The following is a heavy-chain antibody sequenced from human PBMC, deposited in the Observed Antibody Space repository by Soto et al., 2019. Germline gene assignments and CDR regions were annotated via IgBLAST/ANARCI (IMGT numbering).Heavy chain of an antibody. CDR3: AKVPDIFNWFDP. V-gene: IGHV3-23*01. J-gene: IGHJ5*02. Sequence: GSLRLSCAASGFTFSSYAMSWVRQAPGKGLEWVSAISGSGGSTYYADSVKGRFTISRDNSKNTLYLQMNSLRAEDTAVYYCAKVPDIFNWFDPWGQGTLVTVSS. CDR1: GFTFSSYA. D-gene: IGHD5-12*01. CDR2: ISGSGGST.